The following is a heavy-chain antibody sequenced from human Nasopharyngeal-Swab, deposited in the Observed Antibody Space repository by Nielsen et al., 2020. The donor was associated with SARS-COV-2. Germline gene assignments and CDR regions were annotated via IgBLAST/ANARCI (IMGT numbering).Heavy chain of an antibody. CDR1: GGPFSSYA. Sequence: SVKVSCKASGGPFSSYAISWVRQAPGQGLEWLRGIIPIFGTAKYAQKFQGRVTITADESTSTAYMELSSLRSEDTAVYYCASSKAMPSIAAHWGQSDYWGQGTLVTVSS. CDR2: IIPIFGTA. D-gene: IGHD6-6*01. J-gene: IGHJ4*02. CDR3: ASSKAMPSIAAHWGQSDY. V-gene: IGHV1-69*13.